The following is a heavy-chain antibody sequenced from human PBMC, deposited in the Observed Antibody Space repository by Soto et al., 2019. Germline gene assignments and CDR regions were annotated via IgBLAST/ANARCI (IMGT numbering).Heavy chain of an antibody. CDR3: ARDRGEIRGLWWFDP. CDR1: GGTFSSYA. CDR2: IIPIFGTA. Sequence: SVKVSCKASGGTFSSYAISWVRQAPGQGLEWMGGIIPIFGTANYAQKFQGRVTITADESTSTAYMELSSLRSEDTAVYYCARDRGEIRGLWWFDPWGQGTLVTVSS. J-gene: IGHJ5*02. V-gene: IGHV1-69*13. D-gene: IGHD3-10*01.